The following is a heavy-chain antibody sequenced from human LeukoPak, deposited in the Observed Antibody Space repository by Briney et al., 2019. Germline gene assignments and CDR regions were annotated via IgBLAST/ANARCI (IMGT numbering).Heavy chain of an antibody. D-gene: IGHD3-9*01. CDR3: AVLSVDYDILTDRGYFDY. Sequence: GSSVKVSCKASGGTFSSYAISWVRQAPGQGLEWMGGIIPIFGTANYAQKFQGRVTITADESTSTAYMELSSLRSEDTAVYYCAVLSVDYDILTDRGYFDYWGQGTLVTVSS. V-gene: IGHV1-69*01. CDR2: IIPIFGTA. CDR1: GGTFSSYA. J-gene: IGHJ4*02.